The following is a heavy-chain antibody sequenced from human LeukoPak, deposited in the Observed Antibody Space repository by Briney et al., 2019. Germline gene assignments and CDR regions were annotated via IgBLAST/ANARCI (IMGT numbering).Heavy chain of an antibody. J-gene: IGHJ4*02. D-gene: IGHD6-13*01. CDR1: GYTFTGYY. CDR2: INPNSGDA. CDR3: ARGHGSSWYNTFDY. V-gene: IGHV1-2*06. Sequence: GASVKVSCKASGYTFTGYYLYWVRQAPGQGLEWVGRINPNSGDATFAQEFQGRVTMTRDTSISTAYMELNRLRSDDTAVYYCARGHGSSWYNTFDYWGQGTLVIVSS.